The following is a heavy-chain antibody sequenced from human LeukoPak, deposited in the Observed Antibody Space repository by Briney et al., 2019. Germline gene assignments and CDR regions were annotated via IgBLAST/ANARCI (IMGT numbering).Heavy chain of an antibody. V-gene: IGHV3-48*03. J-gene: IGHJ3*02. CDR2: ISSSGSTI. CDR1: GFAFSSYE. D-gene: IGHD3-3*01. CDR3: AKDAPTYYDFWSGYFDAFDI. Sequence: GGSLRLSFAASGFAFSSYEMNWVRQAPGKGLEWVSYISSSGSTIYYADSVKGRFTISRDNAKNSLYLQMNSLRAEDTAVYYCAKDAPTYYDFWSGYFDAFDIWGQGTMVTVSS.